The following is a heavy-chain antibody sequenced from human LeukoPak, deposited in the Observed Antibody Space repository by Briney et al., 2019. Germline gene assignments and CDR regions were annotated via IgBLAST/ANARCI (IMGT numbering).Heavy chain of an antibody. Sequence: GGSLRLSCAASGFTFSSFGMHWVRQTPTKGLEWGAFIRHHGMNESYVDSVKGRFTISRDNSKHTLYLQMNSLRVQDTAVYYCAKDRRDYGDYGLDYWGQGTLVTVSS. CDR1: GFTFSSFG. D-gene: IGHD4-17*01. V-gene: IGHV3-30*02. CDR3: AKDRRDYGDYGLDY. CDR2: IRHHGMNE. J-gene: IGHJ4*02.